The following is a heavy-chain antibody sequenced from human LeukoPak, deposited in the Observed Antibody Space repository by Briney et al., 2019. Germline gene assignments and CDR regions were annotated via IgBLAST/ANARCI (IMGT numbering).Heavy chain of an antibody. CDR2: ISGSGGST. CDR1: GFTFSSYA. CDR3: ASHTDGPGYYDFWSGYYHVYYFDY. J-gene: IGHJ4*02. D-gene: IGHD3-3*01. V-gene: IGHV3-23*01. Sequence: GGSLRLSCAASGFTFSSYAMSWVRQAPGKGLEWVSAISGSGGSTYSADSVKGRFTISRDNSKNTLYLQMNSLRAEDTAVYYCASHTDGPGYYDFWSGYYHVYYFDYGGQGTLVTVSS.